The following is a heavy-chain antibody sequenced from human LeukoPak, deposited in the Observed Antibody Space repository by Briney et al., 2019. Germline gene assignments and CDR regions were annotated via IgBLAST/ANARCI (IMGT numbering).Heavy chain of an antibody. CDR1: GYTFTGYY. V-gene: IGHV1-2*02. D-gene: IGHD3-9*01. J-gene: IGHJ4*02. CDR2: INPNSGGK. CDR3: ARDRDHDILAGYYSY. Sequence: ASVKVSCKASGYTFTGYYVHWVRQAPGQGLAWMGWINPNSGGKNYAHKFQGRVTMARDTSISPAYMELSRLRSDDTAGYYCARDRDHDILAGYYSYWGQGTLVTVSS.